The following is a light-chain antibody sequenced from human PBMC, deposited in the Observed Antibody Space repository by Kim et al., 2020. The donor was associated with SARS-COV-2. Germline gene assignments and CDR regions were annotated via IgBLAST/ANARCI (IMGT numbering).Light chain of an antibody. J-gene: IGLJ2*01. CDR1: NIGDKN. CDR3: QVWDSSSDHVV. CDR2: DDS. Sequence: SSELTQPPSVSVAPGKTAWITCGGDNIGDKNVHWYHQKPGQAPVLVVYDDSARPSGIPERFSGSNSANTATLTISRVEAGDEADYYCQVWDSSSDHVVFGGGTQLTVL. V-gene: IGLV3-21*03.